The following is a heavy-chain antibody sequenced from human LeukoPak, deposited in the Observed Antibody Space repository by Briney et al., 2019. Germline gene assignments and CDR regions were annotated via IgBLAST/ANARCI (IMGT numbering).Heavy chain of an antibody. CDR3: AHRLTTPAHLDY. CDR1: GFSLSTSGVG. CDR2: IYWNDDK. D-gene: IGHD4-11*01. Sequence: SGPTLVNPTQTLTLTRTFSGFSLSTSGVGVGWIRQPPGKALEWLALIYWNDDKRYSPSLKSRLTITKDTSKNQVVLTMTNMDPVDTATYYCAHRLTTPAHLDYWGQGTLVTVSS. J-gene: IGHJ4*02. V-gene: IGHV2-5*01.